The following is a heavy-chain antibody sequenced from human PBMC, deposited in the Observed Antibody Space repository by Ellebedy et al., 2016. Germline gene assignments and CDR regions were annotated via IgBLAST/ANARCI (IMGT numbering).Heavy chain of an antibody. J-gene: IGHJ4*02. CDR3: ASRWDSGVFDY. V-gene: IGHV4-59*08. CDR2: IYYSGST. Sequence: SETLSLTCTVSGGSISSYYWSWIRQPPGKGLEWIGYIYYSGSTNYNPSLKSRVTISVDTSKNQFSLKLSSVTAADTAVYYCASRWDSGVFDYWGQGTLVTVSS. CDR1: GGSISSYY. D-gene: IGHD3-3*01.